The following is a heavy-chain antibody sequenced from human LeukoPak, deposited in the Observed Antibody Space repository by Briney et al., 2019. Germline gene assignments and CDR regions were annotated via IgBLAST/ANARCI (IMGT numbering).Heavy chain of an antibody. V-gene: IGHV1-69*05. CDR1: GGTFSSYA. J-gene: IGHJ5*02. CDR3: ARDGELQYCSSTSCQGGWFDP. Sequence: SVKVSCKASGGTFSSYAISWVRQAPGQGLEWMGGIIPIFGTANYAQKFQGRVTITTDESTSTAYMELSSLRSEDTAVYYCARDGELQYCSSTSCQGGWFDPWGQGTLVTVSS. D-gene: IGHD2-2*01. CDR2: IIPIFGTA.